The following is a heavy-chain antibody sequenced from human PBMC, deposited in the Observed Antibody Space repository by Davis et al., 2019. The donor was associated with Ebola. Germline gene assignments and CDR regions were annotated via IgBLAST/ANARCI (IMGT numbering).Heavy chain of an antibody. CDR3: VKDSSNIWFDI. V-gene: IGHV3-23*01. D-gene: IGHD2/OR15-2a*01. Sequence: GESLKISCTDSVITFSSYAMTWVSQAPGKGLEWVPTFGTGGDTYYADSVKGRFAISRDNSRGTLYLQMNSLRVEDSAIYYCVKDSSNIWFDIWGQGTLGTVSS. J-gene: IGHJ3*02. CDR2: FGTGGDT. CDR1: VITFSSYA.